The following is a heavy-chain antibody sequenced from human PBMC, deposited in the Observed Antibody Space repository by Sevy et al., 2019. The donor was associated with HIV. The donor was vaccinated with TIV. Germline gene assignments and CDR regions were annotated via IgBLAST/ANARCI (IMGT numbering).Heavy chain of an antibody. CDR1: GFTFSSYA. Sequence: GGSLRLSCAASGFTFSSYAMSWVRQAPGKGLEWVSAISVSGGSTYYADSVKGRFTISRDNSKNTLYLQMNSLRAEDTAVYYCAKDWGIYSSGWYSHNWFDPWGQGTLVTVSS. V-gene: IGHV3-23*01. J-gene: IGHJ5*02. D-gene: IGHD6-19*01. CDR2: ISVSGGST. CDR3: AKDWGIYSSGWYSHNWFDP.